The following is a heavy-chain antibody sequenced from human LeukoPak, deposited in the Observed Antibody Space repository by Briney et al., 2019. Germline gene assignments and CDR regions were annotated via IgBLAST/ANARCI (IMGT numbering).Heavy chain of an antibody. CDR2: ISYDGSNK. V-gene: IGHV3-30*18. CDR1: GFTFSSYG. J-gene: IGHJ4*02. D-gene: IGHD3-10*01. Sequence: GRSLRLSCAASGFTFSSYGMHWVRQAPGKGLEWVAVISYDGSNKYYADSVKGRFTISRDDSKNTLYLQMNSLRAEDTAVYYCAKDRSVLTYYYGSGRGDLDYWGQGTLVTVSS. CDR3: AKDRSVLTYYYGSGRGDLDY.